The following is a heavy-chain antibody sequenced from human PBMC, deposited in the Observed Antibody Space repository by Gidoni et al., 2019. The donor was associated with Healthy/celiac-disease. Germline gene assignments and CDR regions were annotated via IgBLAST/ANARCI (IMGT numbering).Heavy chain of an antibody. CDR2: IYYSGST. J-gene: IGHJ4*02. V-gene: IGHV4-59*01. CDR1: GGSISSYY. Sequence: QVQLQESGPGLVKPSETLSLTCPVSGGSISSYYWSWIRQPPGKGLEWIGYIYYSGSTNYNPSLKSRVTISVDTSKNQFSLKLSSVTAADTAVYYCARFERGIVAIDYWGQGTLVTVSS. CDR3: ARFERGIVAIDY. D-gene: IGHD2-15*01.